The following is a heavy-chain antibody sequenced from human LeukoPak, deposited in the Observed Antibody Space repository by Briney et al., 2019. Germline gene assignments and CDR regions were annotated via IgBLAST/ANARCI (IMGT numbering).Heavy chain of an antibody. CDR2: ISSSRSTI. J-gene: IGHJ4*02. CDR3: STPDY. Sequence: GGSLRLSCAASGFTFSSYSMNWVRQAPGKGLEWVSYISSSRSTIYYADSVKGRFTISRDNAKNSLYLQMNSLRAEDTAVYYCSTPDYWGQGTLVTVSS. V-gene: IGHV3-48*04. CDR1: GFTFSSYS.